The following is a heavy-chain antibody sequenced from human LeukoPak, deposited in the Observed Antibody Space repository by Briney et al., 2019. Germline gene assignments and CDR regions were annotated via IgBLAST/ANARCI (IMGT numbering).Heavy chain of an antibody. CDR3: AKGVTTTVTTYFDY. CDR2: ISYDGSNK. CDR1: GFTFSSYG. D-gene: IGHD4-17*01. Sequence: GRSLRLSCAASGFTFSSYGMHWVRQAPGKGLEWVAVISYDGSNKYYADSVKGRFTISRDNSKNTLYLQMNSLRAEDTAVYYCAKGVTTTVTTYFDYWGQGTLVRLL. V-gene: IGHV3-30*18. J-gene: IGHJ4*02.